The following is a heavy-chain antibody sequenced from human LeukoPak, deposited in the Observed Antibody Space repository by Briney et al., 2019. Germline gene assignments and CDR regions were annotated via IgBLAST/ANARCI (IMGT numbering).Heavy chain of an antibody. D-gene: IGHD6-13*01. J-gene: IGHJ5*02. CDR1: GLTFSDYY. V-gene: IGHV3-11*01. CDR3: ARVAAAGTSLWFDP. CDR2: ISSSGSTI. Sequence: GGSLRLSCAASGLTFSDYYMSWIRQAPGKGLEWVSYISSSGSTIYYADSVKGRFTISRDNAKNSLYLQMNSLRAEDTAVYYCARVAAAGTSLWFDPWGQGTLVTVSS.